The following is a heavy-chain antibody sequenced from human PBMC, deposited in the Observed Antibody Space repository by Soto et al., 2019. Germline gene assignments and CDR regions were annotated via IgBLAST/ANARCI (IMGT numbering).Heavy chain of an antibody. CDR2: INSDGSST. Sequence: GGSLRLSCAASGFTFSSYWMHWVRQAPGKGLVWVSRINSDGSSTSYADSVKGRFTISRDNAKNTLYLQMNSLRAEDTAVYYCARARSGYYREAFDYWGQGTLVTVSS. V-gene: IGHV3-74*01. CDR1: GFTFSSYW. D-gene: IGHD3-3*01. J-gene: IGHJ4*02. CDR3: ARARSGYYREAFDY.